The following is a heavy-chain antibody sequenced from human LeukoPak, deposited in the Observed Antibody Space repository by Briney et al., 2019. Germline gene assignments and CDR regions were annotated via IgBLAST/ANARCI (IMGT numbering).Heavy chain of an antibody. D-gene: IGHD3-22*01. CDR1: GFTFSSYE. J-gene: IGHJ3*02. V-gene: IGHV3-48*03. CDR3: ATVSYYYDSSGYYGI. CDR2: ISSSGSTI. Sequence: GGSLRLSCAASGFTFSSYEMHWVRQAPGKGLEWVSYISSSGSTIYYADSVKGRFTISRDNAKNSLYLQMNSLRAEDTAVYYCATVSYYYDSSGYYGIWGQGTMVTVSS.